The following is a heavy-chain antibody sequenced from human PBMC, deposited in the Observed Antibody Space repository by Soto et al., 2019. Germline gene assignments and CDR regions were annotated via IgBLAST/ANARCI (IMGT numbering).Heavy chain of an antibody. Sequence: SETLSLTCTVSGDSISIYYWNWIRQSPGKGLERIGYIYSSGSTHYNPSLQNRVTISIDTSKNQVSLKVNSVTAADTAVYYCARDHPHSYGVYYFDYWGQGTPVTVS. J-gene: IGHJ4*02. D-gene: IGHD5-18*01. CDR3: ARDHPHSYGVYYFDY. CDR1: GDSISIYY. V-gene: IGHV4-59*01. CDR2: IYSSGST.